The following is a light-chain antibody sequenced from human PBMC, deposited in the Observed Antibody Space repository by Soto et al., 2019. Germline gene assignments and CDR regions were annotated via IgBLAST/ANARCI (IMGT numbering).Light chain of an antibody. CDR2: SDN. V-gene: IGLV1-44*01. CDR1: NSNVGSNS. J-gene: IGLJ3*02. CDR3: STWDDNLSTWL. Sequence: SVLTQPPSASGPPGQRVTISCSGSNSNVGSNSVNWYQQLPGMAPKLLLYSDNQRPSGVPDRFSGSKSGSSASLAISGLQSEDEADYHCSTWDDNLSTWLFGGGTKVTVL.